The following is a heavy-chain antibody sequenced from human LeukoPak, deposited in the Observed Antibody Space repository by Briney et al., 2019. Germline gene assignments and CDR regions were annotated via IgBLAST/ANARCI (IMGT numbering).Heavy chain of an antibody. CDR3: ARRGLTTVTRTSFDY. CDR2: INHSGST. Sequence: SETLSLTCTVSGGSISGYYWSWIRQPPGKGLEWIGEINHSGSTNYNPSLKSRVTISVDTSKNQFSLKLSSVTAADTAVYYCARRGLTTVTRTSFDYWGQGTLVTVSS. CDR1: GGSISGYY. V-gene: IGHV4-34*01. D-gene: IGHD4-17*01. J-gene: IGHJ4*02.